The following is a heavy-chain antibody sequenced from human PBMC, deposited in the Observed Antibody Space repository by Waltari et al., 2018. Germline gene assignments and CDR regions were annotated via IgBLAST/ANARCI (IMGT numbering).Heavy chain of an antibody. D-gene: IGHD1-26*01. CDR1: GYSISSGYY. V-gene: IGHV4-38-2*01. Sequence: QVQMQESGTGLVKPSETLSLTCAVSGYSISSGYYWGWIRQPPGKGLEWIGSIYHSGSTYYNPSLKSRVTISVDTSKNQFSLKLSSVTAADTAVYYCARFDGATNFDYWGQGTMVTVSS. CDR2: IYHSGST. CDR3: ARFDGATNFDY. J-gene: IGHJ4*03.